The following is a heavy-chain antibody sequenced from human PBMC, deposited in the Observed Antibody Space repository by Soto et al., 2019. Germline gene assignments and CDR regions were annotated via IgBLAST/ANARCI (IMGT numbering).Heavy chain of an antibody. J-gene: IGHJ4*02. V-gene: IGHV3-33*01. CDR3: ARAPDDSSGYYFGYYFDY. Sequence: PGGSLRLSCAASGFTFSSYGMHWVRQAPGKGLEWVAVIWYDGSNKYYADSVKGRFTISRDNSKNTLYPQMNSLRAEDTAVYYCARAPDDSSGYYFGYYFDYWGQGTLVTVSS. D-gene: IGHD3-22*01. CDR2: IWYDGSNK. CDR1: GFTFSSYG.